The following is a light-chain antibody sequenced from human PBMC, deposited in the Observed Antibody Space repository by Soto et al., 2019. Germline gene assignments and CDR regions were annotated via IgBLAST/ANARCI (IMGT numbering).Light chain of an antibody. Sequence: EIVLTQSPATLSLSPGERATLSCRASQSVSSYLAWYQQKPGQAPRLLIYEASNRATGIPARFSGSGSGADFTLTISSLEPEDFALYYCQQHINWPLTFGGGTKV. CDR2: EAS. CDR1: QSVSSY. J-gene: IGKJ4*01. CDR3: QQHINWPLT. V-gene: IGKV3-11*01.